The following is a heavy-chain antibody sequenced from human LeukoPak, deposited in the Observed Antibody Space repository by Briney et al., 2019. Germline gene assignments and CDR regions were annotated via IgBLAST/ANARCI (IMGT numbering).Heavy chain of an antibody. J-gene: IGHJ6*03. CDR3: ASFYCSGGSCYQYYYYYYMDV. CDR2: IYYSGST. V-gene: IGHV4-39*01. D-gene: IGHD2-15*01. CDR1: GGSISSSSYH. Sequence: SETLSLTCIVSGGSISSSSYHWGWIRQPPGKGLEWIGIIYYSGSTYSNPSLRSRVTISVDTSKNQFSLKLSSVTAADTAVYYCASFYCSGGSCYQYYYYYYMDVWGKGTTVTISS.